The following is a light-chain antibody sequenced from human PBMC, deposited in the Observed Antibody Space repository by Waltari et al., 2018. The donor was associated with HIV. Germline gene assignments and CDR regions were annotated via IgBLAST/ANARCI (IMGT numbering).Light chain of an antibody. CDR3: ASHAGSKDV. CDR2: DVT. V-gene: IGLV2-8*01. CDR1: SRDVRAYNY. J-gene: IGLJ2*01. Sequence: QSALTQPPSASGSPGQSVTISCPGTSRDVRAYNYVSWFQQHPGKAPKIMIYDVTKRPSGVPDRFSGSKSGNTASLTVAGLQAEDEADYYCASHAGSKDVFGGGTRLTVL.